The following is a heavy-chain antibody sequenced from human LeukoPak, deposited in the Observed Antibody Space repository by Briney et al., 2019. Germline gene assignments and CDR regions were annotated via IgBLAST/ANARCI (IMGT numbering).Heavy chain of an antibody. J-gene: IGHJ4*02. CDR3: ARGRGLQAKVLADY. V-gene: IGHV4-34*01. D-gene: IGHD1-26*01. Sequence: SETLSLTCAVSGGTFSGYFRSWIRQPPGKGLEWIGEINHSGSTNYNPSLKSRVTISVDTSKNQFSLKLSSVTAADTAVYYCARGRGLQAKVLADYWGQGTLVTVSS. CDR2: INHSGST. CDR1: GGTFSGYF.